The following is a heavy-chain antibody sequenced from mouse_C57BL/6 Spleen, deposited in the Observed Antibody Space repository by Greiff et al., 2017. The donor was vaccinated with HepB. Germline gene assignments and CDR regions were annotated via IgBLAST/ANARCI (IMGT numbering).Heavy chain of an antibody. CDR1: GFTFSDYY. D-gene: IGHD1-1*01. J-gene: IGHJ2*01. V-gene: IGHV5-12*01. CDR3: ARLEGAYYGSSFDYFDY. CDR2: ISNGGGST. Sequence: DVKLVESGGGLVQPGGSLKLSCAASGFTFSDYYMYWVRQTPEKRLEWVAYISNGGGSTYYPDTVKGRFTISRDNAKNTLYLQMSRLKSEDTAMYYCARLEGAYYGSSFDYFDYWGQGTTLTVSS.